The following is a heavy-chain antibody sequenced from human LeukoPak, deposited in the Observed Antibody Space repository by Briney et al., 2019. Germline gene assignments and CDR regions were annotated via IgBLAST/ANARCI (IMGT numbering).Heavy chain of an antibody. D-gene: IGHD1-26*01. Sequence: PSETLSLTCTVSGGSISSYYWSWIRQPPGKGLEWIGYIYYSGSTNYNPSLKSRVTISVDTSKNQFSLKLSSVTAADTAVYYCARAPGATLGIDYWGQGTLVTVSS. J-gene: IGHJ4*02. V-gene: IGHV4-59*01. CDR3: ARAPGATLGIDY. CDR2: IYYSGST. CDR1: GGSISSYY.